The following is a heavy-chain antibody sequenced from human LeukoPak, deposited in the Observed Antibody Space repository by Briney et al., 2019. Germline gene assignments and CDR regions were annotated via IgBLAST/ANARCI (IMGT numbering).Heavy chain of an antibody. J-gene: IGHJ4*02. CDR2: IISDGSYI. CDR3: ARGSSVVPAPIPDY. CDR1: GFSFSSYS. Sequence: GGSLRLSCAASGFSFSSYSMNWVRQAPGKGLEWVSSIISDGSYIYYADSVKGRFTISRDNAKNSLYLQMNSLRAEDTAVYYCARGSSVVPAPIPDYWGQGTLVTVSS. D-gene: IGHD2-15*01. V-gene: IGHV3-21*01.